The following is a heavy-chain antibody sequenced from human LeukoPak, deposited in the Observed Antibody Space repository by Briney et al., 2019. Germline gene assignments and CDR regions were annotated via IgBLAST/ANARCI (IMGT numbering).Heavy chain of an antibody. D-gene: IGHD4-23*01. CDR2: ISSGSTTI. V-gene: IGHV3-48*01. J-gene: IGHJ3*02. CDR1: GFTFSSYA. CDR3: ARDRSTVVTLASGTFDI. Sequence: PGGSLRLSCAASGFTFSSYAMSWVRQAPGKGLEWVSYISSGSTTIYYADSVKGRFTISRDNAKNSLYLQMKSLRAEDTAVYYCARDRSTVVTLASGTFDIWGQGTMVTVSS.